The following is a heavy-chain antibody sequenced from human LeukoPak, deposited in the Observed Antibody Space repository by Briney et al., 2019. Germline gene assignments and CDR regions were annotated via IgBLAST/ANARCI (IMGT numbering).Heavy chain of an antibody. CDR1: GFTFSTSG. CDR2: ISLSSSTI. J-gene: IGHJ3*02. Sequence: PGGSLRLSCAASGFTFSTSGMNWVRQAPGKGLEWVSYISLSSSTIYYADSVKGRFTISRDNAKNSLYLQMNSLRAEGTAVYYCARAYDVLRFLEWLSPPALVAFDIWGQGTMVTVSS. CDR3: ARAYDVLRFLEWLSPPALVAFDI. D-gene: IGHD3-3*01. V-gene: IGHV3-48*04.